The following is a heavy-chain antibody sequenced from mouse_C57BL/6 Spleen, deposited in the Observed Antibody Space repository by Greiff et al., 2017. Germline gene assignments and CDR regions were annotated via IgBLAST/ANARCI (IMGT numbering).Heavy chain of an antibody. CDR3: ARWGITTHYYAMDY. CDR1: GYTFTSYW. V-gene: IGHV1-50*01. Sequence: QVQLQQPGAELVKPGASVKLSCKASGYTFTSYWMQWVKQRPGQGLEWIGEIDPSDSYTNYNQQFKGKATLTVDTSSSTAYMQLSSLTSEDSAVYYCARWGITTHYYAMDYWGQGTSVTVSS. J-gene: IGHJ4*01. CDR2: IDPSDSYT. D-gene: IGHD2-4*01.